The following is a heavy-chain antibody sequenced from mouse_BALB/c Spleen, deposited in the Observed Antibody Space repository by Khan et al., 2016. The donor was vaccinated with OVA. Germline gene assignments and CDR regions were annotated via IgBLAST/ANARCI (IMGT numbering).Heavy chain of an antibody. Sequence: VKLQQSGADLARPGASVKLSCEAYGFTFTSYTIHWISMTPGKGLEWIGYISPSSGYTNYNQKFKEKATLTADKSSNTNDRKRSSLKSDDATVYNCVSDWGYCRYDGWFAYWGLGTLVTVSA. J-gene: IGHJ3*01. V-gene: IGHV1-4*01. D-gene: IGHD2-14*01. CDR1: GFTFTSYT. CDR3: VSDWGYCRYDGWFAY. CDR2: ISPSSGYT.